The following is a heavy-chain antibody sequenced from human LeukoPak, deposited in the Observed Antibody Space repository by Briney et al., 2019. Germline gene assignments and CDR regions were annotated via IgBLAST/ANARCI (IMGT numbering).Heavy chain of an antibody. D-gene: IGHD2-2*02. Sequence: GGSLRLSCEASGFIFSNYGMHWVRQAPGKGLEWVAVIWYDGSNKYYADSVKGRFTISRDNSKNTLYLQMNSLRAEDTAVYYCAKGLCRSSTGCYTFDYWGQGTLVTVSS. CDR1: GFIFSNYG. J-gene: IGHJ4*02. V-gene: IGHV3-33*06. CDR2: IWYDGSNK. CDR3: AKGLCRSSTGCYTFDY.